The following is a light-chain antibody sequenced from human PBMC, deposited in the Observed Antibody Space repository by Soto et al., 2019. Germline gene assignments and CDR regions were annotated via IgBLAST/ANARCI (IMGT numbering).Light chain of an antibody. CDR3: QQRSNWRRIT. Sequence: EIVLKHCSATLSLSPEERATLSCRASQSVSSYLAWYQQQPVQAPRLPIYDASSRPTGIPARFSGSGSGTDFTLTISSLEPEDFAVYYCQQRSNWRRITFGQGTRLEIK. CDR2: DAS. J-gene: IGKJ5*01. V-gene: IGKV3-11*01. CDR1: QSVSSY.